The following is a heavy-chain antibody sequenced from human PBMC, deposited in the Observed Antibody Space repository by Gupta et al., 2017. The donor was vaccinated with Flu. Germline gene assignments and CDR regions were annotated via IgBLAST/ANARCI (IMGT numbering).Heavy chain of an antibody. J-gene: IGHJ5*02. CDR1: GLTVGLNY. CDR2: VQTGGRT. CDR3: AREFYYDSDNYPVHGGGWFDP. Sequence: EVQLVETGGGLIQPGGSLRLSCAASGLTVGLNYMTWVRQAPGKGLEWVSVVQTGGRTYYADPVKGRFIISRDISKNTLFLQMNSLRAEDTAVYFCAREFYYDSDNYPVHGGGWFDPWGQGTLVTVSS. V-gene: IGHV3-53*02. D-gene: IGHD3-22*01.